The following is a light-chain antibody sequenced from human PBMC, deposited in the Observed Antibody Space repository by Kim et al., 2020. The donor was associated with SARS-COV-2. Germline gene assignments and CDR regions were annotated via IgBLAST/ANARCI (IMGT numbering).Light chain of an antibody. Sequence: KSITISSRGTSRNVGGYNYVSWYQQHPGTAPKLMIYDVSTRPSVVCNRFSDSESGDSVSLTISGLQAEDESDYYGSSYTSSSQVFGGGTQLTVL. CDR2: DVS. J-gene: IGLJ3*02. V-gene: IGLV2-14*04. CDR3: SSYTSSSQV. CDR1: SRNVGGYNY.